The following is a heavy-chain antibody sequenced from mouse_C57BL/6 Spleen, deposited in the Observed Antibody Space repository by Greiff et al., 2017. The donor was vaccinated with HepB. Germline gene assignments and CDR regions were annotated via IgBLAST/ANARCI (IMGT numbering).Heavy chain of an antibody. Sequence: VQLQQPGAELVMPGASVKLSCKASGYTFTSYWMHWVKQRPGQGLEWIGEIDPSDSYTNYNQKFKGKSTLTVDKSSSTAYMQLSSLTSEDSAVYYCARGWRSNYDYWGQGTTLTVSS. J-gene: IGHJ2*01. CDR3: ARGWRSNYDY. CDR1: GYTFTSYW. CDR2: IDPSDSYT. D-gene: IGHD1-1*02. V-gene: IGHV1-69*01.